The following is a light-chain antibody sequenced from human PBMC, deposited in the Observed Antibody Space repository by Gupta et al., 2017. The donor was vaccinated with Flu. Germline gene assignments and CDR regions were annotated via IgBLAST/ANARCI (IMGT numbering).Light chain of an antibody. V-gene: IGKV2-30*01. CDR1: ESLVFSNGVTY. CDR2: DVS. CDR3: LQATHWPPT. Sequence: VGLAQSPLCPACTSGQASPISCRASESLVFSNGVTYLSWFHHRTGQSPRGLIYDVSYRDSGVPGRFSGSGSGSDFTLKISSVEAEDVGLYYCLQATHWPPTFGQGTMVEIK. J-gene: IGKJ1*01.